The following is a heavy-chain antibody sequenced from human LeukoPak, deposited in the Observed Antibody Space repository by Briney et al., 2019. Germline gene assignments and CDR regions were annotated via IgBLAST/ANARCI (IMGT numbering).Heavy chain of an antibody. CDR3: ANRAPYYYDSSGYYYAN. V-gene: IGHV3-23*01. CDR1: GFTFSSYA. CDR2: ISGSGGST. D-gene: IGHD3-22*01. Sequence: GGSLRLPCAASGFTFSSYAMSWVRQAPGKGLEWVSAISGSGGSTYYADSVKGRFTISRDNSKNTLYLQMNSLRAEDTAVYYCANRAPYYYDSSGYYYANWGQGTLVTVSS. J-gene: IGHJ4*02.